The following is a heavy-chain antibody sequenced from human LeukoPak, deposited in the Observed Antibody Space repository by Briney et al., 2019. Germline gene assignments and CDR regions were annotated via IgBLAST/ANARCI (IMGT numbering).Heavy chain of an antibody. CDR3: ARDRGYSTFDI. V-gene: IGHV3-23*01. D-gene: IGHD5-18*01. CDR2: ISGSGGST. J-gene: IGHJ3*02. Sequence: PGGSLRLSCAASGFTFSSYAMSWVRQAPGKGLEWVSAISGSGGSTYYADSVKGRFTISRDNAKNSLYLQMNSLRAEDTAVYYCARDRGYSTFDIWGQGTKVTVSS. CDR1: GFTFSSYA.